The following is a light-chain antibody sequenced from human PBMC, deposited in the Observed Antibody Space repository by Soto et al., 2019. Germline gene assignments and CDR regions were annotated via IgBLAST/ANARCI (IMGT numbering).Light chain of an antibody. Sequence: DIVLTQSPGTVSLSPGERASLSCRASQNVDTFLAWYQQKPGQPPRLLMYDASRRITGVPARFSGSGSGTDFTLTITSLEPDDVAVYYCQQRYNWPVTFGAGTRVEI. CDR3: QQRYNWPVT. CDR1: QNVDTF. J-gene: IGKJ4*01. CDR2: DAS. V-gene: IGKV3-11*01.